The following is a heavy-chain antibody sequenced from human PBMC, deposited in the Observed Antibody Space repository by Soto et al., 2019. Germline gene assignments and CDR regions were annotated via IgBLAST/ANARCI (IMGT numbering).Heavy chain of an antibody. CDR1: GFRFTSFG. CDR3: TRGGAARPDY. Sequence: DVVLVNSGGGFVRPGGSLRLSCGASGFRFTSFGMNWVRQGPGKGLEWLSYISGLSATTYYADSVRGRFTVSRDNDMNLLFLQLNNLRDDDTAVYYCTRGGAARPDYWGQGSRVVVSS. D-gene: IGHD2-15*01. J-gene: IGHJ4*02. V-gene: IGHV3-48*02. CDR2: ISGLSATT.